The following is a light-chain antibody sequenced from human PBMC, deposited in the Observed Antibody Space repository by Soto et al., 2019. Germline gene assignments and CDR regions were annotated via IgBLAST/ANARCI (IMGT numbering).Light chain of an antibody. CDR1: QDISNY. CDR2: AAS. V-gene: IGKV1-27*01. J-gene: IGKJ1*01. CDR3: QKYDRAPWT. Sequence: DIQMTQSPSSLSASVGDRVTITCRASQDISNYLAWYQQKPGKVPMLLISAASTLQSGVPSRFSGSGSGPDFTLTISSLQPEDVATYYCQKYDRAPWTFGQGTKVEVK.